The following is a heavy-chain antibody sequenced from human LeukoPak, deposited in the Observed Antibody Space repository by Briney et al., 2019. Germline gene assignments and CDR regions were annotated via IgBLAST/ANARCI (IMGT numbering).Heavy chain of an antibody. J-gene: IGHJ4*02. D-gene: IGHD3-22*01. CDR2: ISSSSSYI. V-gene: IGHV3-21*01. Sequence: GGSLRLSCAASGFTFSSYSMNGVRQAPGKGLEWVSSISSSSSYIYYADSVKGRFTISRDNAKNSLYLQMNSLRAEDTAAYYCARDSSGYWVFDYWGQGTLVTVSS. CDR1: GFTFSSYS. CDR3: ARDSSGYWVFDY.